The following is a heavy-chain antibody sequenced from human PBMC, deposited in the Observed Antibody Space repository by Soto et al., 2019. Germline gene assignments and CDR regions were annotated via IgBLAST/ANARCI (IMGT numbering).Heavy chain of an antibody. Sequence: EVQLVESGGGLVQPGGSLRLSCAASGFTFSSYTMNWVRQAPGKGLEWVSYITSSSSTIYYADSVKGRFTISRDNAKNSLYLQINSLRDEDTAVYYCARTLAAAAYYYYYGMDVWGQGTTVTVS. J-gene: IGHJ6*02. CDR3: ARTLAAAAYYYYYGMDV. D-gene: IGHD6-13*01. CDR1: GFTFSSYT. V-gene: IGHV3-48*02. CDR2: ITSSSSTI.